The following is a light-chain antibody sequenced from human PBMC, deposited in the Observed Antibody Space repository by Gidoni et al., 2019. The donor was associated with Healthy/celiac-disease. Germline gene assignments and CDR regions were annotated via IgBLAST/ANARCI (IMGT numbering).Light chain of an antibody. J-gene: IGKJ1*01. CDR1: RSVSSSY. CDR3: QQYDSSPWT. V-gene: IGKV3-20*01. Sequence: DIALTLVLGTPSSSPCVTATLSSRASRSVSSSYLAWYQQKPGQAPRLLIYGASSRATGIPDRFSGSGSGTDFTLTISRLEPEDFAVYYCQQYDSSPWTFGQGTKVEIK. CDR2: GAS.